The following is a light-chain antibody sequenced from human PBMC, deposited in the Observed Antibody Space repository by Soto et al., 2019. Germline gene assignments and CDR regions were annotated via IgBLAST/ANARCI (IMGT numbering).Light chain of an antibody. CDR2: GAS. V-gene: IGKV3D-15*01. Sequence: EIVMTQSPATLSVSPGEIATLYFSASQSVSSYLAWYQQKPGQAPRLLIYGASSRATGIPDRFSGSGSGTDFTLTISSLQPDDFATYYCQHYNSYSEAFGQGTKVDIK. J-gene: IGKJ1*01. CDR1: QSVSSY. CDR3: QHYNSYSEA.